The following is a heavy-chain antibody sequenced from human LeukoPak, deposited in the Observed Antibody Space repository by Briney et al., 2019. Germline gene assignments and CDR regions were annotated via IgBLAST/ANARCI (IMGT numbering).Heavy chain of an antibody. J-gene: IGHJ4*02. CDR2: INHSGST. Sequence: SETLSLTCTVSGGSISSYYWSWIRQPPGKGLEWIGEINHSGSTNYNPSLKSRVTISVDTSKNQFSLKLSSVTAADTAVYYCARVRAFCSSTSCASLQFDYWGQGTLVTVSS. D-gene: IGHD2-2*01. V-gene: IGHV4-34*01. CDR3: ARVRAFCSSTSCASLQFDY. CDR1: GGSISSYY.